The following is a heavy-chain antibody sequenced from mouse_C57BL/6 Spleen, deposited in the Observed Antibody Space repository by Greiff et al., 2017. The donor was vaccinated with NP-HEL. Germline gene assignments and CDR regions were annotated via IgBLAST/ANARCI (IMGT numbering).Heavy chain of an antibody. J-gene: IGHJ3*01. CDR1: GFNIKDDY. Sequence: VQLKQSGAELVRPGASVKLSCTASGFNIKDDYMHWVKQRPEQGLEWIGWIDPENGDTEYASKFQGKATITADTSSNTAYLQLSSLTSEDTAVYYCTMVDDYPAYGGQGTLVTVSA. CDR3: TMVDDYPAY. CDR2: IDPENGDT. D-gene: IGHD2-4*01. V-gene: IGHV14-4*01.